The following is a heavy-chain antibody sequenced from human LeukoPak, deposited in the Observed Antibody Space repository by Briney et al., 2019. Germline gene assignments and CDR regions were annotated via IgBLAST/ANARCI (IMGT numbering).Heavy chain of an antibody. Sequence: GASVKVSCKASGYTFTSYDINWVRQATGQGLEWMGWMNPNSGNTGYAQKFQGRVTITRNTSISTAYMELSSLRSEDTAVYYCARGVTYYDILTGYLYYFDYWGQGTLVTVSS. CDR3: ARGVTYYDILTGYLYYFDY. CDR1: GYTFTSYD. V-gene: IGHV1-8*03. D-gene: IGHD3-9*01. J-gene: IGHJ4*02. CDR2: MNPNSGNT.